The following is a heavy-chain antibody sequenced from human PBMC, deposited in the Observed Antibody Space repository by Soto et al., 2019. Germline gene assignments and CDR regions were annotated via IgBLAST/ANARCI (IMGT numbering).Heavy chain of an antibody. CDR1: GFTFSSYA. CDR3: ARARRGAPYYYTMDL. V-gene: IGHV3-23*01. CDR2: ISGSGGIT. Sequence: ELQLLESGGGLVQPGGSLRLSCIASGFTFSSYAMTWVRQAPGKGLEWVSDISGSGGITYYADSVKGRFTISRDNSKNTLNLQMNSLRADDTAVYYGARARRGAPYYYTMDLWGQGTTVTVSS. D-gene: IGHD3-10*01. J-gene: IGHJ6*02.